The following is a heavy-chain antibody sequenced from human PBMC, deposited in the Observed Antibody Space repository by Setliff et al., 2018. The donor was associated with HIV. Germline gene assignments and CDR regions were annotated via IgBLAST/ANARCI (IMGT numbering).Heavy chain of an antibody. D-gene: IGHD2-21*01. CDR2: IYPGDSET. Sequence: GESLKISCQGSGYFFLSSWIGWVRQVPGKGLEWVAIIYPGDSETRYSPSFEGQVTVSADKSITTAYLQWSSLRASDTATYYCTKHPLRPGIAGYFYYIDAWGTGTTVTAP. CDR1: GYFFLSSW. CDR3: TKHPLRPGIAGYFYYIDA. V-gene: IGHV5-51*01. J-gene: IGHJ6*03.